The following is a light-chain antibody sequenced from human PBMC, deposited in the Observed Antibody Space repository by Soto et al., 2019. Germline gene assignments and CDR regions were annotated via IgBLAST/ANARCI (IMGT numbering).Light chain of an antibody. Sequence: EIVLTQSPATLSLSPGERATLSCRASQSVSSYLAWYQQKPGQAPRLLIYDVSNRATGIPARFSGSGSGTDFTLSISSLDLEDFAVYYCQQRTFGQGTKVEIK. CDR2: DVS. J-gene: IGKJ1*01. CDR1: QSVSSY. V-gene: IGKV3-11*01. CDR3: QQRT.